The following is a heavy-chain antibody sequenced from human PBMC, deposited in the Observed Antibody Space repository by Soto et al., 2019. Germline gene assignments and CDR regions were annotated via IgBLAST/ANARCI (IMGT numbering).Heavy chain of an antibody. J-gene: IGHJ4*02. CDR1: GGTFSSYT. CDR3: ARVSGHGYGDYDNY. D-gene: IGHD4-17*01. CDR2: IIPILGIA. Sequence: QVQLVQSGAEVKKPGSSVKVSCKASGGTFSSYTISWVRQAPGQGLEWMGRIIPILGIANYAQKFQGRVTITADKSTSTAYMELSSLRSEDTAVYYCARVSGHGYGDYDNYWGQGTLVTVSS. V-gene: IGHV1-69*02.